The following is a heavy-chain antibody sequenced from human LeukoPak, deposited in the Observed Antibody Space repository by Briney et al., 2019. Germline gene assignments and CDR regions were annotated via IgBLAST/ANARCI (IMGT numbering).Heavy chain of an antibody. D-gene: IGHD1-1*01. Sequence: GRSLRLSCAASGITFSSYGMHWVRQAPGKGLEWVAVISYDGSNKYYADSVKGRFTISRDNSKNTLYLQMNSLRAEDTAVYYCANHDISRGFDHWGQGTLVTVSS. J-gene: IGHJ4*02. CDR1: GITFSSYG. CDR2: ISYDGSNK. CDR3: ANHDISRGFDH. V-gene: IGHV3-30*18.